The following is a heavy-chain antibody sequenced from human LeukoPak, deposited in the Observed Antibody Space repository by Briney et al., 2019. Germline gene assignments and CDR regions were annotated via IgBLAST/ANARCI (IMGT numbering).Heavy chain of an antibody. CDR3: ARDGPGYSFDY. V-gene: IGHV3-48*03. Sequence: PGGTVRLSCAASGFTFVAYGVNGVRQPPAKGLECVSCSSTSGNAVYYADCLKGRFTVSRDNARNSLYLQMNSLSAEDTAIYYCARDGPGYSFDYWGQGTLVTVSS. CDR1: GFTFVAYG. J-gene: IGHJ4*02. CDR2: SSTSGNAV. D-gene: IGHD5-18*01.